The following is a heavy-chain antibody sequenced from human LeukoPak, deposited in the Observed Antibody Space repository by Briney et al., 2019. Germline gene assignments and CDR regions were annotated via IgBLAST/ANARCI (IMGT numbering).Heavy chain of an antibody. V-gene: IGHV3-30-3*01. CDR1: GFTFSSYA. Sequence: PGGSLRLSCAASGFTFSSYAMHWVRQAPGKGLEWVAVISYDGSNKYYADSVKGRFTISRDNSKNTLYLQMNSLRAEDTAVYYCARRGVMTTTSCHDYWGQGTLVTVSS. D-gene: IGHD3-3*01. J-gene: IGHJ4*02. CDR3: ARRGVMTTTSCHDY. CDR2: ISYDGSNK.